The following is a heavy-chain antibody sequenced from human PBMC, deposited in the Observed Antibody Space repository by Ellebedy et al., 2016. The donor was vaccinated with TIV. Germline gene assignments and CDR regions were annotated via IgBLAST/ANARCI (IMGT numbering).Heavy chain of an antibody. D-gene: IGHD6-13*01. V-gene: IGHV3-7*01. CDR3: AGSSWYMAFDI. J-gene: IGHJ3*02. CDR1: GFAFSNYW. Sequence: GESLKISXAASGFAFSNYWMSWVRQAPGKGLEWVANIKQDGSEKYYVDSVRGRFTISRDNAKSSLYLQMNSLRAEDTAVYYCAGSSWYMAFDIWGQGTMVTVSS. CDR2: IKQDGSEK.